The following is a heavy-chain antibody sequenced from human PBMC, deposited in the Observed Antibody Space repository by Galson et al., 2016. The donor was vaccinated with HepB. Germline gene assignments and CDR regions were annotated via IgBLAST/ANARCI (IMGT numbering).Heavy chain of an antibody. J-gene: IGHJ5*02. CDR1: GYSISSDYF. CDR2: IYYSGST. D-gene: IGHD6-13*01. Sequence: LSLTCTVSGYSISSDYFWGWIRQPPGKGLEGIGYIYYSGSTNYNPSLKSRVTISVDTSKNQFSLKLNSVTAGDTAVYYCARGGMPAAGTGGWFDPWGQGTLVTVSS. CDR3: ARGGMPAAGTGGWFDP. V-gene: IGHV4-61*01.